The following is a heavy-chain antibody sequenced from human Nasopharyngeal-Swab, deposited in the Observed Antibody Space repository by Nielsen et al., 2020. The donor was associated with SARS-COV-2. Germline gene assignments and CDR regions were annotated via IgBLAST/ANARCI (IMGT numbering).Heavy chain of an antibody. J-gene: IGHJ4*02. Sequence: GGSLRLSCAASGFTFDDYGMHWVRQAPGKGLEWISGINWNGGRIGYADSVKGRFTISRDNAKKSLYLQMNSLRPEDTALYYCTKATSLYYYDSSGYRPWYCDYWGQGTLVTVSS. CDR2: INWNGGRI. D-gene: IGHD3-22*01. CDR1: GFTFDDYG. CDR3: TKATSLYYYDSSGYRPWYCDY. V-gene: IGHV3-9*01.